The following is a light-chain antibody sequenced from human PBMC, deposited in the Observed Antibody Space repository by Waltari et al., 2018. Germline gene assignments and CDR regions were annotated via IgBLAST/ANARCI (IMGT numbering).Light chain of an antibody. CDR2: DVI. CDR3: SSQSTNSVVL. J-gene: IGLJ3*02. CDR1: ISDVGGFNS. Sequence: QSALTQPASVSGSPGQSITISCTGTISDVGGFNSVSWYQVHPGQAPRVMIYDVINRLSGVSDRFSASKSGNTASRTISGLQAEDEGDYYCSSQSTNSVVLFGGGTKLTVL. V-gene: IGLV2-14*03.